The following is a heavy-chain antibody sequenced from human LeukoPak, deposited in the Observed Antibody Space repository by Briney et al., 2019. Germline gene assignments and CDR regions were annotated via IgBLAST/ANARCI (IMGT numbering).Heavy chain of an antibody. CDR2: INAGNGNT. J-gene: IGHJ4*02. V-gene: IGHV1-3*01. CDR1: GYPFTTYT. CDR3: ARGSGSYYFDY. Sequence: ASVKVSCKASGYPFTTYTMYWVRQAPGQSLEWMGWINAGNGNTKYSQNFQGRVTITRDTSARTAYMELSSLRSEDTAVYYCARGSGSYYFDYWGQGTLVTVSS. D-gene: IGHD3-10*01.